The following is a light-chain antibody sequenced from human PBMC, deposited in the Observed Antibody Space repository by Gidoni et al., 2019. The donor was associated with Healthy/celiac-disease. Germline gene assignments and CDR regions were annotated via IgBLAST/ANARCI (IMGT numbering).Light chain of an antibody. CDR2: AAS. CDR3: QQRNSYPRT. CDR1: QGISSY. J-gene: IGKJ1*01. V-gene: IGKV1-9*01. Sequence: DIQLTQSPSFLSASVGDRVTIPCRASQGISSYLAWYQQKPGQAPKLLIYAASNLQSGVPSRFSGSGSGTDFTLTISSLQPEDFATYYCQQRNSYPRTFGHGTKVEIK.